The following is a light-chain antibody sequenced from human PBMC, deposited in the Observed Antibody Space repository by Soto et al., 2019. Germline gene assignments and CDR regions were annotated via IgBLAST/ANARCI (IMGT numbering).Light chain of an antibody. V-gene: IGKV2-28*01. Sequence: DIVLTQSPLSLPATPEEPASISCRSSQRLLSSNGKTYLDWYLQKPGQSPQVLIYLGSNRASGVPDRFSGSGSGTDFTLKISRVEAEDVGIYYCMQGLTTPLTFGGGTKVDIK. J-gene: IGKJ4*01. CDR1: QRLLSSNGKTY. CDR3: MQGLTTPLT. CDR2: LGS.